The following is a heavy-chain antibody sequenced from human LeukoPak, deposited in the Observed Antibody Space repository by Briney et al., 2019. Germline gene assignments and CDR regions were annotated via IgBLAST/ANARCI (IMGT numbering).Heavy chain of an antibody. V-gene: IGHV4-59*12. CDR1: GGSISSYY. D-gene: IGHD1-1*01. CDR2: ICYSGST. Sequence: NASETLSLTCTVSGGSISSYYWSWIRQPPGKGLEWIGYICYSGSTNYNPSLKSRVTISVDTSKSQFSLKLSSVTAADTAVYYCARGPNWNDFDYWGQGTLVTVSS. J-gene: IGHJ4*02. CDR3: ARGPNWNDFDY.